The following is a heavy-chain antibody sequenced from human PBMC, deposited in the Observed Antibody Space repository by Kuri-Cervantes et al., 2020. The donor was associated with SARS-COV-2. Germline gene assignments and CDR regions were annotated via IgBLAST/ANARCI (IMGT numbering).Heavy chain of an antibody. Sequence: GGSLRLSCAASGFTFSSYNMNWVRQAPGKGLEWVSSISSSSSYVFYADSVKGRFTISRDNAKNSLYLQMNSLRAEDTAVYYCARGRTFYYDREAFDIWGQGTMVTVSS. J-gene: IGHJ3*02. D-gene: IGHD3-22*01. V-gene: IGHV3-21*01. CDR3: ARGRTFYYDREAFDI. CDR1: GFTFSSYN. CDR2: ISSSSSYV.